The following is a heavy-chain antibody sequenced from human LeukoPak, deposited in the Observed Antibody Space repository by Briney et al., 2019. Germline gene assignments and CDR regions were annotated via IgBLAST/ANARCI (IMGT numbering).Heavy chain of an antibody. V-gene: IGHV4-34*01. CDR3: ARMGVWGSYRLDY. J-gene: IGHJ4*02. Sequence: PSETLSLTCAVYGGSFSGYYWSWICQPPGKGLEWIGEINHSGSTNYNPSLKSRVTISVDTSKNQFSLKLSSVTAADTAVYYCARMGVWGSYRLDYWGQGTLVTVSS. D-gene: IGHD3-16*02. CDR1: GGSFSGYY. CDR2: INHSGST.